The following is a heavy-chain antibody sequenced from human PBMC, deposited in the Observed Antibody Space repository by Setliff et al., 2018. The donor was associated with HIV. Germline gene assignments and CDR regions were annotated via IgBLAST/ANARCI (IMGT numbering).Heavy chain of an antibody. V-gene: IGHV3-48*01. CDR3: AREGSSWPYYYYYMDV. CDR2: ISSSSSTI. Sequence: GGSLRLSCAVSGITFSSYSMNWVRQAPGKGLEWVSYISSSSSTIYYADSVKGRFTISRDNAKNSLYLQMNSLRAEDTAVYYCAREGSSWPYYYYYMDVWGKGTTVTVSS. J-gene: IGHJ6*03. CDR1: GITFSSYS. D-gene: IGHD6-13*01.